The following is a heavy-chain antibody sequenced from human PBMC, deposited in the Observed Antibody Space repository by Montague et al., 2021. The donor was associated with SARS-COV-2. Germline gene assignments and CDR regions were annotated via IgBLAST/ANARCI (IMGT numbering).Heavy chain of an antibody. CDR3: ARGTKRVLTYDYDSSGYASDY. Sequence: SETLSLTCAVYGGSFCGYYWSWIRQPPGKGLEWIGEISHSGSTKYNPSLKSRVTISVDTSKNQFSLKLSSVTAADTAVYYCARGTKRVLTYDYDSSGYASDYWGQGTLVTVSS. CDR1: GGSFCGYY. D-gene: IGHD3-22*01. CDR2: ISHSGST. V-gene: IGHV4-34*01. J-gene: IGHJ4*02.